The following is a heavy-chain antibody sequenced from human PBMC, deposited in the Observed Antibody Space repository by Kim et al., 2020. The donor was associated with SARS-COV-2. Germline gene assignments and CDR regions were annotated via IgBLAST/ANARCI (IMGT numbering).Heavy chain of an antibody. D-gene: IGHD4-17*01. CDR3: AAYGDLDY. V-gene: IGHV1-18*01. J-gene: IGHJ4*02. CDR2: NGNT. Sequence: NGNTNNAQKLQGRVTMPTDTATSTAYMELRSLRSDDTAVYYCAAYGDLDYWGQGTLVTVSS.